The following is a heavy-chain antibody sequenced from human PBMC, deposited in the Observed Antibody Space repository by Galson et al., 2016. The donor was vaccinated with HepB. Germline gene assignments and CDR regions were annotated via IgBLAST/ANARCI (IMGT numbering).Heavy chain of an antibody. CDR3: ARDWGFWSDNHYGMDI. CDR1: GFVFSSYG. CDR2: IWYDGSKK. D-gene: IGHD3-3*01. V-gene: IGHV3-33*01. Sequence: SLRLSCAGSGFVFSSYGMHWVRQAPGKGLEWMATIWYDGSKKYYGDSVKGRFIISRDNSKNTLYPHMNSLRVEDTAVYFCARDWGFWSDNHYGMDIWGQGTLVTVSS. J-gene: IGHJ6*02.